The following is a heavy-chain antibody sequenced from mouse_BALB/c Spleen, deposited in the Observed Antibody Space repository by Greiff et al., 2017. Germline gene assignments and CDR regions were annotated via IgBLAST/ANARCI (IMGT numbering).Heavy chain of an antibody. V-gene: IGHV5-17*02. D-gene: IGHD2-1*01. CDR2: ISSGSSTI. J-gene: IGHJ3*01. CDR1: GFTFSSFV. Sequence: DVKLVESGGGLVQPGGSRKLSCAASGFTFSSFVMHWVRQAPEKGLEWVAYISSGSSTIYYADTVKGRFTISRDNPKNTLFLQMTSLRSEDTAMYYCARGNPWFAYWGQGTLVTVSA. CDR3: ARGNPWFAY.